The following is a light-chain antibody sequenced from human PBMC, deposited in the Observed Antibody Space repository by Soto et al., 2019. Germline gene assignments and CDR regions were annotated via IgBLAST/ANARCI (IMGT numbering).Light chain of an antibody. Sequence: DIQMTQSPSALSASVGERVTISCRASQSISKYLNWYQQKPGTAPRLLIYGASSVKTGVPPRFSGSGSGRDFTLTISSLRPEDSATYFCQQSSDSPPWTFGQGTKVEIK. CDR2: GAS. CDR3: QQSSDSPPWT. J-gene: IGKJ1*01. CDR1: QSISKY. V-gene: IGKV1-39*01.